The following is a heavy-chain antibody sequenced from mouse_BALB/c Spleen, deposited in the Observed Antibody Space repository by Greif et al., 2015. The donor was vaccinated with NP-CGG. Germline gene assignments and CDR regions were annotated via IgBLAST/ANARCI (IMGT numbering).Heavy chain of an antibody. CDR2: INPYNDGT. CDR3: ARGGGIYYDYGAMDY. D-gene: IGHD2-4*01. V-gene: IGHV1-14*01. J-gene: IGHJ4*01. Sequence: VQLQQSGPELVKPGASVKMSCKASGYTFTSYVMHWVKQKPGQGLEWIGYINPYNDGTKYNEKFKGKATLTSDKSSSTAYMELSSLTSEDSAVFYCARGGGIYYDYGAMDYWGQGTSVTVSS. CDR1: GYTFTSYV.